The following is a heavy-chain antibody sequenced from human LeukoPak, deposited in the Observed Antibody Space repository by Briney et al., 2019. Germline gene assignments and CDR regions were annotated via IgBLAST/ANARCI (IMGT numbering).Heavy chain of an antibody. CDR2: ISWNSGSI. CDR3: ARSIAVASTYDY. V-gene: IGHV3-9*01. CDR1: GFTFDDYA. Sequence: PGGSLRLSCAASGFTFDDYAMHWVRQAPGKGLEWVSGISWNSGSIGYADSVKGRFTISRDNAKNSLYLQMNSLRAEDTALYYCARSIAVASTYDYWGQGTLVTVSS. D-gene: IGHD6-19*01. J-gene: IGHJ4*02.